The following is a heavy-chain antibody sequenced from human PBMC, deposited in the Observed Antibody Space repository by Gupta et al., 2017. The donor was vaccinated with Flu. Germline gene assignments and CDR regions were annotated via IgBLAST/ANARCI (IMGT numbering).Heavy chain of an antibody. CDR3: AGDRGWVRHDD. J-gene: IGHJ4*01. CDR2: INRDGREI. CDR1: TIRSYW. Sequence: TIRSYWVSWIRKAPGKGLERESNINRDGREINYGDSVKGRFTISRDNAKNSLYLKINSLGREDTAVYYCAGDRGWVRHDDWDQGNLVNGSS. D-gene: IGHD5-12*01. V-gene: IGHV3-7*01.